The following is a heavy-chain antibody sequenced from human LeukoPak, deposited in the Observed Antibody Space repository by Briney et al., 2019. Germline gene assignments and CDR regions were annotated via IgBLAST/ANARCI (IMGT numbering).Heavy chain of an antibody. CDR1: GFTFSSFG. D-gene: IGHD4-23*01. J-gene: IGHJ5*02. V-gene: IGHV3-23*01. CDR2: ISDSGSNT. Sequence: PGGSLRLSCTASGFTFSSFGMKWVRQAPGKGPEWVSAISDSGSNTYYVDSVKGRFTISRDNSKNTLYLQMNSLRAEDTAVYHCAKDPARTLVTTMGPANWFDPWGQGTLVIVSS. CDR3: AKDPARTLVTTMGPANWFDP.